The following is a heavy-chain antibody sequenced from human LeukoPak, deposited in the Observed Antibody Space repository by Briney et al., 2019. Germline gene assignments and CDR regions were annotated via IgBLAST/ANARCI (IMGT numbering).Heavy chain of an antibody. Sequence: SETLSLTCTVSGGSISSYYWSWIRQPPGKGLEWIGYIYYSGSTNYNPSLKSRVTTSVDTSKNQFSLKLTSVTAADTAVYYCARHTHSSGYYYFDYWGQGTLVTVSS. V-gene: IGHV4-59*08. CDR2: IYYSGST. D-gene: IGHD3-22*01. CDR1: GGSISSYY. J-gene: IGHJ4*02. CDR3: ARHTHSSGYYYFDY.